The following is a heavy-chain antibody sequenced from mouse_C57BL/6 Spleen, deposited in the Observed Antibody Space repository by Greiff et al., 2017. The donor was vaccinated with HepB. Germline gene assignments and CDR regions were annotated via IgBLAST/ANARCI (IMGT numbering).Heavy chain of an antibody. J-gene: IGHJ3*01. V-gene: IGHV5-4*01. CDR1: GFTFSSYA. CDR2: ISDGGSYT. Sequence: EVKLMESGGGLVKPGGSLKLSCAASGFTFSSYAMSWVRQTPEKRLEWVATISDGGSYTYYPDNVKGRFTISRDNAKNNLYLQMSHLKSEDTAMYYCARDDPEGFAYWGQGTLVTVSA. CDR3: ARDDPEGFAY.